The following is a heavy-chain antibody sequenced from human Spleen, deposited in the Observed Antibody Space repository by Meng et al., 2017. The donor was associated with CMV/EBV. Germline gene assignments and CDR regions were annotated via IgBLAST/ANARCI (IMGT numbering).Heavy chain of an antibody. CDR2: VWNDGKSK. CDR1: GLTFSNYG. CDR3: AKDIRNMAGGDY. Sequence: CDPSGLTFSNYGMHWVRQAPGKGLEWVAVVWNDGKSKYYADSVKGRFTISRGTSKNTVFLQMNSLRAEDTAVYFCAKDIRNMAGGDYWGQGTLVTVSS. J-gene: IGHJ4*02. D-gene: IGHD2-21*01. V-gene: IGHV3-33*06.